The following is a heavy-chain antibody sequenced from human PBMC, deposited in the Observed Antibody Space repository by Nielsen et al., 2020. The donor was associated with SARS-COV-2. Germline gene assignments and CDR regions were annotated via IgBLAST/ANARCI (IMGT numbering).Heavy chain of an antibody. V-gene: IGHV3-30*04. CDR1: GFTFSSHA. D-gene: IGHD6-6*01. CDR2: ISADGSND. CDR3: ARETIDFSSSFVDN. J-gene: IGHJ4*02. Sequence: GGSLRLSCAASGFTFSSHAMHWVRQAPGKGLEWLTIISADGSNDHYADSVKGRFTISRDNSKNTLYLHLNSLRPEDTAMYYCARETIDFSSSFVDNWGQGTLVTVSP.